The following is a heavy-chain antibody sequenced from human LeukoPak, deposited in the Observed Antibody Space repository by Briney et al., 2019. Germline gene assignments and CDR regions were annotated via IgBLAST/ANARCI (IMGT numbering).Heavy chain of an antibody. CDR1: GFTFSSYS. CDR2: IYSGGDT. D-gene: IGHD6-13*01. J-gene: IGHJ1*01. Sequence: SGGSLRLSCAASGFTFSSYSMNWVRQAPGKGLEWVSLIYSGGDTDYADSVKGRFTISRDNSKNILYLQMNSLRVDDTAVYYCARDPPAVSTNTYGWGQGTLVTVSS. V-gene: IGHV3-66*01. CDR3: ARDPPAVSTNTYG.